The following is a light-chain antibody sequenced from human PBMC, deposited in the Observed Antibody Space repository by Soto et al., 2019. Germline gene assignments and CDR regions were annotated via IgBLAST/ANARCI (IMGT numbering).Light chain of an antibody. Sequence: QSALTQPASVSGSPGQSITISCTGTSSDIGVYNYVSWYQQHPGKAPKLMIYDVTKRPSGVSNRFSGSKSGNTASLPISGLQAEEEADYYCTPYRGSGIFVVFGGGTKLTVL. CDR3: TPYRGSGIFVV. V-gene: IGLV2-14*01. J-gene: IGLJ2*01. CDR2: DVT. CDR1: SSDIGVYNY.